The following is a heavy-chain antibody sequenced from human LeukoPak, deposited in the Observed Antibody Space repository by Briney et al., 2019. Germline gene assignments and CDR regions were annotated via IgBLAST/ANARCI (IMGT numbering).Heavy chain of an antibody. CDR2: ISGSGGST. V-gene: IGHV3-23*01. CDR3: ARGGRYCSGGSCYVDY. CDR1: GFTFSSYA. Sequence: GGSLRLSCAASGFTFSSYAMSWVRQAPGKGLEWVSGISGSGGSTYYADSVKGRFTISRDNSKNTLYLQMNSLRAEDTAVYYCARGGRYCSGGSCYVDYWGQGTLVTVSS. J-gene: IGHJ4*02. D-gene: IGHD2-15*01.